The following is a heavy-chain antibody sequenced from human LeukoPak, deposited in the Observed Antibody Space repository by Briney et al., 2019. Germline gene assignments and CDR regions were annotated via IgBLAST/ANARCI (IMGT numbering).Heavy chain of an antibody. V-gene: IGHV3-48*03. CDR1: GFTFSSFE. Sequence: GGSLRLSCAASGFTFSSFEMNWVRQAPGKGLEWVSYISSTSSYTNYAGSVKGRFTISRDNAKNSLYLQMNSLRAEDTAVYYCARGVSGDYWDFWGQGTLVTVSS. D-gene: IGHD3-22*01. CDR2: ISSTSSYT. CDR3: ARGVSGDYWDF. J-gene: IGHJ4*02.